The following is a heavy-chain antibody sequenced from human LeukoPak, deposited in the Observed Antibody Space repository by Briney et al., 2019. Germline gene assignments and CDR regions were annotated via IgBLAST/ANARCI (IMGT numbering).Heavy chain of an antibody. CDR2: IYYSGST. CDR1: GGSISSYY. Sequence: SETLSLTCTVSGGSISSYYWSWIRQPQGKGLEWIGYIYYSGSTNYNPSLKSRVTISVDTSKNQFSLKLSSVTAADTAVYYCARDMGMGGFWSGYRFDYWGQGTLVTVSS. CDR3: ARDMGMGGFWSGYRFDY. D-gene: IGHD3-3*01. V-gene: IGHV4-59*01. J-gene: IGHJ4*02.